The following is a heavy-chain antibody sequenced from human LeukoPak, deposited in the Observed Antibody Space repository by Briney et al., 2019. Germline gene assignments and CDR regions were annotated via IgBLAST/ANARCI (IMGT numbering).Heavy chain of an antibody. CDR2: VYHSGST. Sequence: SETLSLTCAVSGGSISSGNWWSWVRQPPGKGLEWIGNVYHSGSTNYNPSLKGRVTISVDKSKNHFSLNLNSVTAADTAVYYCARESGGDCPDYWGQGTLVTVSS. J-gene: IGHJ4*02. V-gene: IGHV4-4*02. CDR3: ARESGGDCPDY. D-gene: IGHD2-21*02. CDR1: GGSISSGNW.